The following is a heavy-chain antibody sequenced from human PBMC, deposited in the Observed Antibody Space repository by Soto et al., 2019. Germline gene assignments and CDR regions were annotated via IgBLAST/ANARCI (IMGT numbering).Heavy chain of an antibody. D-gene: IGHD3-3*01. J-gene: IGHJ4*02. CDR2: IYNGGST. Sequence: RSLTCTVSGDSVSSVGFHWAWLRRPPGKGLEWIGYIYNGGSTYYRPSLESRMHVSLDATRNHYSLRLTSVTAADTAVYFCARAPVGLDTISYFDYWGQGKLVTVSS. V-gene: IGHV4-30-4*01. CDR3: ARAPVGLDTISYFDY. CDR1: GDSVSSVGFH.